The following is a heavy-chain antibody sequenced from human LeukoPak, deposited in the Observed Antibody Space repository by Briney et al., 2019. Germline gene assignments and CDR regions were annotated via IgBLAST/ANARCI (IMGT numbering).Heavy chain of an antibody. Sequence: GGSLRLSCSASEFTFSSYWMSWVRQAPGKGLEWVGRIKSKTDGGTTDYAAPVKGRFTISRDDSKNTLYLQMNSLKTEDTAVYYCTTDRPTVPLDYWGQGTLVTVSS. CDR3: TTDRPTVPLDY. CDR2: IKSKTDGGTT. CDR1: EFTFSSYW. V-gene: IGHV3-15*01. J-gene: IGHJ4*02. D-gene: IGHD4-17*01.